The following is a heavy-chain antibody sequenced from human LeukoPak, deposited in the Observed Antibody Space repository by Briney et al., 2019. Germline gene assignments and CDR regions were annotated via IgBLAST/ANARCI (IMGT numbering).Heavy chain of an antibody. CDR1: GFTVSSNY. CDR2: IYSGGST. V-gene: IGHV3-66*01. J-gene: IGHJ3*02. Sequence: GGSLRLSCAASGFTVSSNYMSWVRQAPGKGLEWVSVIYSGGSTYYADSVKGRFTISRDNSKNTLYLQMNSLRAEDTALYYCAREYSGRCIHAFESWGQGTTVTVSS. CDR3: AREYSGRCIHAFES. D-gene: IGHD6-13*01.